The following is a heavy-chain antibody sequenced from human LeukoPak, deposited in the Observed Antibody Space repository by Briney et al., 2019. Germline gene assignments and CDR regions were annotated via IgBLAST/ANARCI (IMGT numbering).Heavy chain of an antibody. J-gene: IGHJ3*02. V-gene: IGHV3-48*01. CDR1: GFTFSSYS. D-gene: IGHD2-2*01. CDR2: ISSSSSTI. CDR3: ARRAGGDHIGDIVVVPAAPPDI. Sequence: GGSLRLSCAASGFTFSSYSMNWVRQAPGKGLEWVSYISSSSSTIYYADSVKGRFTISRDNAENSLYLQMNSLRAEDTAVYYCARRAGGDHIGDIVVVPAAPPDIWGQGTMVTVSS.